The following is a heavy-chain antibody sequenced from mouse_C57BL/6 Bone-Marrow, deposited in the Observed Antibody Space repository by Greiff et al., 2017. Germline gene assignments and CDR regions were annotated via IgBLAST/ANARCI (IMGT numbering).Heavy chain of an antibody. CDR3: DGNDPGLFAY. Sequence: QVQLQQSGPGLVQPSQSLSITCTVSGFSLTSYGVHWVRQSPGPGLEWLGVIWSGGSTDYYAAFISRLSISKDNSKSHVFFKMNSLQADDTGIYYWDGNDPGLFAYWGQGTLVTVSA. V-gene: IGHV2-2*01. J-gene: IGHJ3*01. CDR2: IWSGGST. CDR1: GFSLTSYG. D-gene: IGHD3-1*01.